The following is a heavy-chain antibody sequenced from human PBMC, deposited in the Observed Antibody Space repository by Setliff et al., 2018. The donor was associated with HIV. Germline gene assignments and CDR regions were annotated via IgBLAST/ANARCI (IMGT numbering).Heavy chain of an antibody. CDR1: GYTFSDYY. CDR3: ARGKGVGGVIITGGLDV. D-gene: IGHD3-10*01. J-gene: IGHJ6*02. Sequence: ASVKVSCKASGYTFSDYYMHWVRQAPGQGLEWMGWINPNSGVSGYALKFHDRVTMTRDTSITTAYMELSSLTSEDTAVYYCARGKGVGGVIITGGLDVWGQGTTVTVSS. CDR2: INPNSGVS. V-gene: IGHV1-2*02.